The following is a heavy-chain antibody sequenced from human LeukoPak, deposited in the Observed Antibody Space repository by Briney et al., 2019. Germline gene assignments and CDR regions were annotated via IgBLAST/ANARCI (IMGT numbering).Heavy chain of an antibody. CDR2: INHSGTT. D-gene: IGHD3-16*01. V-gene: IGHV4-34*01. CDR3: ARRGTLYWYFDL. CDR1: GGSFSAYY. Sequence: SETLSLTCAVYGGSFSAYYWSWIRQPPGKGLEWIGEINHSGTTNYNPSLESRVTMSVDTSKNQFSLKLSSVTAADTAVYYCARRGTLYWYFDLWGRGTLVTVS. J-gene: IGHJ2*01.